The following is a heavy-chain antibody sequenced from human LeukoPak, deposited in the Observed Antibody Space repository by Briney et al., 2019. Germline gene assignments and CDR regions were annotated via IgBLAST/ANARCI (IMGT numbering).Heavy chain of an antibody. Sequence: SETLPLTCTVSGGSISSYYWSWIRQPAGKGLEWIGRIYTSGSTNYNPSLKSRVTMSVDTSKNQFSLKLSSVTAADTAVYYCARTHIVVVTAVSSWFDPWGQGTLVTVSS. V-gene: IGHV4-4*07. D-gene: IGHD2-21*02. CDR1: GGSISSYY. CDR3: ARTHIVVVTAVSSWFDP. J-gene: IGHJ5*02. CDR2: IYTSGST.